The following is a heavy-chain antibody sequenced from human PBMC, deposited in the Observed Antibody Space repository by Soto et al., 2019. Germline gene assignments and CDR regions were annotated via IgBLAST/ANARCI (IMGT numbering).Heavy chain of an antibody. CDR2: LIPIFGTA. J-gene: IGHJ4*02. CDR1: GGTFSSYA. CDR3: ARLYCSGGSSYGLFDY. V-gene: IGHV1-69*06. D-gene: IGHD2-15*01. Sequence: QVQLVQSGAEVKKPGSSVKVSCKASGGTFSSYAISWVRQAPGQGLEWMGGLIPIFGTANYAQKFQGRVTMSADKSTSPPAMVLSSLVSEDTSEYYGARLYCSGGSSYGLFDYWGQGALVSVSS.